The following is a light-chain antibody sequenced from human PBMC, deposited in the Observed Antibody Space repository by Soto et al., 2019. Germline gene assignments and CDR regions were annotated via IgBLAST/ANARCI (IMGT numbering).Light chain of an antibody. CDR1: QSISSY. V-gene: IGKV1-9*01. CDR2: AAS. J-gene: IGKJ4*01. CDR3: QQLNSYPLT. Sequence: DIQLTQSPSFLSASVGDRVTITCRASQSISSYLAWHQQKPGKAPKLLIYAASTLQSGVPSRFSGSGSGTEFTLTISSLQPEDFATYYCQQLNSYPLTFGGGTKVEIK.